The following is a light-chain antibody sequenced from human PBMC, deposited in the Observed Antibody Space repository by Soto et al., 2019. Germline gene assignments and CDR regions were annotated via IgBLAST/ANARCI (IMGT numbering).Light chain of an antibody. Sequence: QSALTQPASVSGSPGQSITISCTGTSSDVGGYNYVSWYQQHPGQAPKLMIYDVSNRPSGVYNRFSGSKSGNTASLTISGLQAEDEADYCCSSYTSSSTYVFGTGTKLTVL. CDR3: SSYTSSSTYV. CDR2: DVS. CDR1: SSDVGGYNY. V-gene: IGLV2-14*01. J-gene: IGLJ1*01.